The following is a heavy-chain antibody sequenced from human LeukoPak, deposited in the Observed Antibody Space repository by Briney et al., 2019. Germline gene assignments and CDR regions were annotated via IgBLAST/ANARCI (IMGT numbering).Heavy chain of an antibody. D-gene: IGHD1-26*01. CDR1: SGSIGTYY. CDR3: ARQAGSSTTFDF. Sequence: SETLSLTCTVSSGSIGTYYWAWMRQTPGKGLEWIGYISYSGSTKHNPSLTRRITISLDTSKNQFSLELRSMTAADTAMYYCARQAGSSTTFDFWGQGTLVTVSS. V-gene: IGHV4-59*08. J-gene: IGHJ4*02. CDR2: ISYSGST.